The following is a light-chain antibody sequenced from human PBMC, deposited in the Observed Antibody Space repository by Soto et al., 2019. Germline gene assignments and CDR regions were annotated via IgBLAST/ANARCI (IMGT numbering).Light chain of an antibody. CDR3: AAWDDSLNGVV. J-gene: IGLJ2*01. V-gene: IGLV1-44*01. Sequence: QSVLTQSPSASGTPGQRVTISCSGSSSNIGRNTVNWYQQLPGTAPKLLIYMSSHRPSGVPDRFSGSMSGSSASLAISGLQSEDEATYYCAAWDDSLNGVVFGGGTKVTVL. CDR2: MSS. CDR1: SSNIGRNT.